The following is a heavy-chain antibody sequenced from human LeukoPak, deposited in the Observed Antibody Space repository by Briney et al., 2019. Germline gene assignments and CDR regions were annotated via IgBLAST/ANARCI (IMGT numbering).Heavy chain of an antibody. J-gene: IGHJ5*02. CDR3: AKEGLVGFDP. CDR2: ISGSGGST. CDR1: GSIFSIYG. V-gene: IGHV3-23*01. D-gene: IGHD6-6*01. Sequence: GGSLRLSCAASGSIFSIYGMHWVRQAPGKGLEWVSAISGSGGSTYYADSVKGRFTISRDNSKNTLYLQMNSLRAEDTAVYYCAKEGLVGFDPWGQGILVTVSS.